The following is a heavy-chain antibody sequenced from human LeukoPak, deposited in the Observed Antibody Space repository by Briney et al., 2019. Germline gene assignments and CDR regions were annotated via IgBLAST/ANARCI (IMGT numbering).Heavy chain of an antibody. Sequence: GGSLRLSCAASGFTISISWMSWGRQAPGKGPECVSNIKQDGSEKYHVDSVKGRFTISRDNRENSLYLQINSPRADDTAMYYCAPLRFGATHGMDVCGQGTTVPVSS. D-gene: IGHD3-10*01. J-gene: IGHJ6*02. V-gene: IGHV3-7*01. CDR2: IKQDGSEK. CDR3: APLRFGATHGMDV. CDR1: GFTISISW.